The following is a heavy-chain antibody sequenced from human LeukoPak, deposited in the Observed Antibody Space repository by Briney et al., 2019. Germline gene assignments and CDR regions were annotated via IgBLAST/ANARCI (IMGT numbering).Heavy chain of an antibody. D-gene: IGHD1-26*01. J-gene: IGHJ4*02. V-gene: IGHV3-9*01. CDR2: ISWNSGNI. CDR3: AKETSRELLGGNYFDS. Sequence: GGSLRLSCTTSGFTFDDYAMHWVRQAPGKGLEWVAGISWNSGNIGHADSLEGRFTISRDNANKSLYLEMVSLRTEDTALFYCAKETSRELLGGNYFDSWGQGSLVTVSS. CDR1: GFTFDDYA.